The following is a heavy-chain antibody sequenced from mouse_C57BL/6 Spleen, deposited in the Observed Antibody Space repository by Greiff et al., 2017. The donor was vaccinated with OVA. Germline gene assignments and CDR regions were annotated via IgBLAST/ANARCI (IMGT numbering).Heavy chain of an antibody. CDR3: AREGLLSATMDY. CDR1: GYTFTSYW. Sequence: QVQLQQPGAELVRPGSSVKLSCKASGYTFTSYWMDWVQQRPGQGLEWIGNIYPSDSEPHYTQKFKDKATLTVDKSSSTAYMQLSSLTSEDSAVYYCAREGLLSATMDYWGQGTSVTVSS. J-gene: IGHJ4*01. D-gene: IGHD2-1*01. CDR2: IYPSDSEP. V-gene: IGHV1-61*01.